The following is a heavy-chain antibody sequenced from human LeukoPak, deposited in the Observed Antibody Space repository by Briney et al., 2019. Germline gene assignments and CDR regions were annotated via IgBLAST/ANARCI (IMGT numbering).Heavy chain of an antibody. J-gene: IGHJ6*03. D-gene: IGHD3-10*01. CDR3: ARVRGFRMTRTYYYYYMDV. V-gene: IGHV4-39*07. CDR2: INHSGST. Sequence: SETLSLTCTVSGGSISSGSYYWSWIRQPPGKGLEWIGEINHSGSTNCNPSLKSRVTISVDTSKNQFSLKLSSVTAADTAVYYCARVRGFRMTRTYYYYYMDVWGKGTTVTVSS. CDR1: GGSISSGSYY.